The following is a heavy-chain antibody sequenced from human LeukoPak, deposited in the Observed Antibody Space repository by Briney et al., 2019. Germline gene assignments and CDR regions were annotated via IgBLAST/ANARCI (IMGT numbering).Heavy chain of an antibody. CDR2: ISAHNGNT. V-gene: IGHV1-18*01. CDR3: ARGCYCSGGSCYSGCFDN. CDR1: GYTFTSYG. D-gene: IGHD2-15*01. Sequence: ASVKVSCKASGYTFTSYGISWVRQAPGQGLEWMGWISAHNGNTKYAQKLQGRATMTTDTSTSTAYMELRNLRSDDTAVYYCARGCYCSGGSCYSGCFDNWGQGTLVTVSS. J-gene: IGHJ4*02.